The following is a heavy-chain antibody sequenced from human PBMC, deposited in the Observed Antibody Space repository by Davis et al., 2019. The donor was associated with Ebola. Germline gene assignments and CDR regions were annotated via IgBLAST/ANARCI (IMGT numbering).Heavy chain of an antibody. CDR1: GFTFGDYA. V-gene: IGHV3-43D*03. J-gene: IGHJ4*02. CDR3: TAYDSTFRNY. D-gene: IGHD3-22*01. CDR2: ISWDGRST. Sequence: PGGSLRLSCAASGFTFGDYAMHWVRQAPGKGLEWVSLISWDGRSTAYADSVRGRFSIPRDNSKNFLYLQMNGLRAEDTALYYCTAYDSTFRNYWGQGTLVTVSS.